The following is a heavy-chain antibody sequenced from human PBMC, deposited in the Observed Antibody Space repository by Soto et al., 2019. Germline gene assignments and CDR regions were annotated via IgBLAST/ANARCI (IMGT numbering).Heavy chain of an antibody. Sequence: QVQLGESGGGVVQPGGSLRLSCAASGFTFSKYGMHWVRQAPGKGLEWVAVISYDGSNKYYADSVKGRFTISRDNSKNTLYLHMNRLTTEDTAVCYCARDWVWFGAHPIDYWGQGTLVTVSS. CDR2: ISYDGSNK. CDR3: ARDWVWFGAHPIDY. CDR1: GFTFSKYG. V-gene: IGHV3-30*03. D-gene: IGHD3-10*01. J-gene: IGHJ4*02.